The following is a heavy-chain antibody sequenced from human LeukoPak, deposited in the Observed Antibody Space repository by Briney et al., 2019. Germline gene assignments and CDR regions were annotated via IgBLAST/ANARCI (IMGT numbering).Heavy chain of an antibody. CDR2: IYYSGST. D-gene: IGHD3-22*01. CDR3: ARPYDSSGYLPFDY. J-gene: IGHJ4*02. Sequence: SETLSLTCSVSGGFISTYYWSWIRQPPGKGLEWIGYIYYSGSTNYNPSLKSRVTISVDTSKNQFSLKLSSVTAADTAVYYCARPYDSSGYLPFDYWGQGTLVTVSS. CDR1: GGFISTYY. V-gene: IGHV4-59*08.